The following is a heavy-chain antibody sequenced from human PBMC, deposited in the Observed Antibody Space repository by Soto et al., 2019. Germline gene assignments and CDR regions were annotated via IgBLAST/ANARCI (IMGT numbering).Heavy chain of an antibody. CDR3: ARVPTDSSGYYKYYFDY. Sequence: ASVKVSCKASGYTFTNYGIFWLRQAPGQGLEWMGWINPYNGNTYYAQKVQGRATMTTDTSTSTAYMELRSLRSDDTAVYYCARVPTDSSGYYKYYFDYWGQGTLVTVSS. CDR2: INPYNGNT. V-gene: IGHV1-18*04. J-gene: IGHJ4*02. D-gene: IGHD3-22*01. CDR1: GYTFTNYG.